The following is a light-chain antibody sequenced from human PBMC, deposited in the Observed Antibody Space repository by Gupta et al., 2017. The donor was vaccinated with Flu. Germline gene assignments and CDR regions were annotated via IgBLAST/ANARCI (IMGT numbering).Light chain of an antibody. CDR1: QSISSN. CDR2: GAS. V-gene: IGKV3-15*01. J-gene: IGKJ1*01. Sequence: EVLMTQSPATLAVSPGERATLSCRASQSISSNLAWYQQKPGQAPRLLIHGASTRATGIPARFSGSESGTEFTLTISSLQSEDFAVYYCQQYNDWPPWTFGQGTKVEIK. CDR3: QQYNDWPPWT.